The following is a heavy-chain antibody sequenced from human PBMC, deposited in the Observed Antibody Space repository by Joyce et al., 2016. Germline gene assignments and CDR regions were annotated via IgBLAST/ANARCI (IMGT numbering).Heavy chain of an antibody. Sequence: QVQLQQWGAGLLKPSETLSLTCAVSGGPFRGFFWTWVRQPPGKGLEWIGDINNSGVTSYNPSLKTRVTFSVDTSKNQCSLKLTSLSAADTAVYYCARSQWLAPLMYWGQGTPVTVSS. J-gene: IGHJ4*02. D-gene: IGHD6-19*01. CDR3: ARSQWLAPLMY. V-gene: IGHV4-34*01. CDR2: INNSGVT. CDR1: GGPFRGFF.